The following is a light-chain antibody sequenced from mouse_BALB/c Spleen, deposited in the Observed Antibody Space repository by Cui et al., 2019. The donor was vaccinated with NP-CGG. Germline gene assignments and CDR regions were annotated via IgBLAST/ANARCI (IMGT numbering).Light chain of an antibody. V-gene: IGLV1*01. J-gene: IGLJ1*01. CDR1: TGAVTTSNY. Sequence: QAVVTQVSALTTSPGETVTLTCRSSTGAVTTSNYANWVQENPDHLFTGLIGGTNNRPPGVPARFSGSLIGDKAALTITGAQTEDEAIYFCALWYSNHWVFGGGTKLTVL. CDR2: GTN. CDR3: ALWYSNHWV.